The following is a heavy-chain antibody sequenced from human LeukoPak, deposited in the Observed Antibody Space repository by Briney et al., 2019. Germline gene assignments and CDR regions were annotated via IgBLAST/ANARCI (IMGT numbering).Heavy chain of an antibody. CDR1: GFTFSGSA. CDR2: IRSRANNYAT. CDR3: SISHDYGDN. Sequence: GASLRLSCAASGFTFSGSAMHWVRQASGKGLEWVGRIRSRANNYATAYAASVKGRFTISRDDSKNTAYLQMNSLKIEDTAVYYCSISHDYGDNWGQGTLVTVSS. V-gene: IGHV3-73*01. J-gene: IGHJ4*02. D-gene: IGHD4/OR15-4a*01.